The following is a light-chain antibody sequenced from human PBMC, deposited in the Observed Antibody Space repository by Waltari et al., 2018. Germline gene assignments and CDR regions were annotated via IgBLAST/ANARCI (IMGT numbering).Light chain of an antibody. CDR2: GAS. CDR3: QQYHNWPRGM. CDR1: ESVRSY. J-gene: IGKJ1*01. Sequence: EIVLTQSPATLSLSPGEGATLSCRASESVRSYLAWYQQKPGQAPRLLIYGASTRASGIPARFSGSGSETDFTLTISSLQSEDSALYYCQQYHNWPRGMFGQGTKVEFK. V-gene: IGKV3-15*01.